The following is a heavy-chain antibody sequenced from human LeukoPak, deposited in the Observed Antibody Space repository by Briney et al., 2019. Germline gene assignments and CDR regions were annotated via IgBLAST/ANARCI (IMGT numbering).Heavy chain of an antibody. CDR3: ARVLYGSGSFYNP. V-gene: IGHV4-39*07. J-gene: IGHJ5*02. D-gene: IGHD3-10*01. CDR2: IYYSGST. CDR1: GGSISSSTYY. Sequence: PSETLSLTCTVSGGSISSSTYYWGWIRQPPGKGLEWIGSIYYSGSTYYNPSLKSRVTISVDTSKNQFSLKLSSVAAADTAVYYCARVLYGSGSFYNPWGQGTLVTVSS.